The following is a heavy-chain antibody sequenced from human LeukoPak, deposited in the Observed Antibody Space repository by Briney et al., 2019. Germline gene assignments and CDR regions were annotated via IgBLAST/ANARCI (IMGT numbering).Heavy chain of an antibody. D-gene: IGHD2-2*01. Sequence: GASVKVSCKSSGYTLTYYYIHRVRQAPGQGLEWMGWIYPNSGGTNYAQKFQGRVTMTRDTSISTAYMELSRLRSDDTALYYCANGGRAVVPAASFDYWGQGTLVTVSS. CDR3: ANGGRAVVPAASFDY. V-gene: IGHV1-2*02. CDR2: IYPNSGGT. J-gene: IGHJ4*02. CDR1: GYTLTYYY.